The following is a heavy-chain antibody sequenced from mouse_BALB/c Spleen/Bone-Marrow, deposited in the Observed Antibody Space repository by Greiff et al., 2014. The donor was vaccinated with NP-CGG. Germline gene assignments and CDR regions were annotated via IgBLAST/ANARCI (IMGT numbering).Heavy chain of an antibody. V-gene: IGHV2-9*02. D-gene: IGHD4-1*01. Sequence: QVQLQQSEPGLVAPSQSLSITCTVSGFSLTSYGVNWVRQPPGKGLEWLGVIWAGGSTNYNLALMSRLSISKDNSKSQVFLKMNSLQTDDTAMYYCARDPRTGTGAMDYWGQGTSVTVSS. CDR1: GFSLTSYG. J-gene: IGHJ4*01. CDR2: IWAGGST. CDR3: ARDPRTGTGAMDY.